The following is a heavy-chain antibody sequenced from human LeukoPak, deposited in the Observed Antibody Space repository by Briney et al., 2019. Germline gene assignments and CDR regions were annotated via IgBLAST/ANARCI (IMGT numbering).Heavy chain of an antibody. CDR2: ISSSSSYI. V-gene: IGHV3-21*01. D-gene: IGHD6-19*01. Sequence: GGSLRLSCAASGFTFSSYSMNWVRQAPGKGLEWVSSISSSSSYIYYADSVKGRFTISRDNAKNSLYLQMNSLRAEDTAVYYCARDQIRLVPYFDYWGQGTLVTVSS. CDR1: GFTFSSYS. J-gene: IGHJ4*02. CDR3: ARDQIRLVPYFDY.